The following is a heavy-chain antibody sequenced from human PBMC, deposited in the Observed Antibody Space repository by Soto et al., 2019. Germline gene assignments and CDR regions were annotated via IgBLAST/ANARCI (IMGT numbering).Heavy chain of an antibody. J-gene: IGHJ6*02. CDR1: GFTFSSYG. D-gene: IGHD2-2*01. CDR2: ISYDGSNK. V-gene: IGHV3-30*18. CDR3: AKDRRGGEYQRRAGRAAGMDV. Sequence: QVQLVESGGGVVQPGRSLRLSCAASGFTFSSYGMHWVRQAPGKGLEWVAVISYDGSNKYYADSVKGRFTISRDNSKNTLYLQMNSLRAEDTAVYYCAKDRRGGEYQRRAGRAAGMDVWGQGTTVTVSS.